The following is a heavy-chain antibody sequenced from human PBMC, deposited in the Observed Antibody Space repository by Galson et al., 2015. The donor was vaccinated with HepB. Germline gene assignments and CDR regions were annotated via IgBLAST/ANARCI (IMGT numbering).Heavy chain of an antibody. V-gene: IGHV3-23*01. CDR3: AKGLRYFDWLFQH. D-gene: IGHD3-9*01. CDR2: ISGSGGST. J-gene: IGHJ1*01. CDR1: GFTFSSYA. Sequence: SLRLSCAASGFTFSSYAMSWVRQAPGKGLEWVSAISGSGGSTYYADSVKGRFTISRDNSKNTLYLQMNSLRAEDMAVYYCAKGLRYFDWLFQHWGQGTLVTVSS.